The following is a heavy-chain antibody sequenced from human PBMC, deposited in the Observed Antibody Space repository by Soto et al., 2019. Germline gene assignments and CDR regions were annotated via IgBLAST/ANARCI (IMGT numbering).Heavy chain of an antibody. CDR3: AKGKSTGDIDWFDP. CDR2: LIGGHYGT. Sequence: GGSLRLSCTVSGFTLQNYAMAWVRQAPGKGLEWVSTLIGGHYGTAYSYSVKGRFTVSRDNSKNCLYLQMNSLGVEDTAMYFCAKGKSTGDIDWFDPWGQGSLVTVSS. D-gene: IGHD3-10*01. CDR1: GFTLQNYA. V-gene: IGHV3-23*01. J-gene: IGHJ5*02.